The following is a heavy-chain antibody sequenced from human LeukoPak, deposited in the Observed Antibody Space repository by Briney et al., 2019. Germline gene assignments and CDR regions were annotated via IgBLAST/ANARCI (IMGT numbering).Heavy chain of an antibody. D-gene: IGHD5-24*01. Sequence: SETLSLTCAVSGGSISNGDYSWSWIRQPPGKGLEWIGYIYHSGTSYYNPSLKSRVTISVDTSKNQFSLKLSSVTAADTAVYYCAREGDGYNQPIDYWGQGTLVTVSS. CDR2: IYHSGTS. CDR3: AREGDGYNQPIDY. V-gene: IGHV4-30-2*05. CDR1: GGSISNGDYS. J-gene: IGHJ4*02.